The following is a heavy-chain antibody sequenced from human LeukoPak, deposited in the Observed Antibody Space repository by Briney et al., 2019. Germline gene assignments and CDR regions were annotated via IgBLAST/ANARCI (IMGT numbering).Heavy chain of an antibody. CDR3: AKEGHSRGYGAYFDY. CDR1: GFTFSTYG. Sequence: GGSLRLSCAASGFTFSTYGIQWVRQAPGQGLEWVAVISYDGSLKYYADSVKGRFTISRDNSKNTLFLQMNSLRAADTAVYYCAKEGHSRGYGAYFDYWGQGTLVTVSS. J-gene: IGHJ4*02. CDR2: ISYDGSLK. V-gene: IGHV3-30*18. D-gene: IGHD6-19*01.